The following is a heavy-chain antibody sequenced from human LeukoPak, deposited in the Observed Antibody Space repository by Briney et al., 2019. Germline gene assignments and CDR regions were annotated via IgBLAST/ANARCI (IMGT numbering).Heavy chain of an antibody. CDR3: ARALTTVTTRGYYYYYMDV. CDR1: GGSLSSSGYY. V-gene: IGHV4-39*01. CDR2: IYYSGST. Sequence: SETLSLTCTVSGGSLSSSGYYWVWIRQPPGKGLEWIGNIYYSGSTYYNPSLKSRVTISVDTSKNQFSLKLSSVTAADTAVYYCARALTTVTTRGYYYYYMDVWGKGTTVTISS. J-gene: IGHJ6*03. D-gene: IGHD4-17*01.